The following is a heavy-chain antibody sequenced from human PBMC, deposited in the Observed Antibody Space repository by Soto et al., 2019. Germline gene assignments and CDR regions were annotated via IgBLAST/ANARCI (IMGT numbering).Heavy chain of an antibody. CDR1: GFSLSTTGMC. CDR3: SRAVGGFTYGYPNY. D-gene: IGHD5-18*01. CDR2: IDWADDK. V-gene: IGHV2-70*01. Sequence: SGPTLVNPTQTLTLTCTFSGFSLSTTGMCVSWIRQPPGKALEWLALIDWADDKYYSTSLKTRLTISKDTSKNQVVLTMTNVEPVDTATYFCSRAVGGFTYGYPNYWGQGTLVTVSS. J-gene: IGHJ4*02.